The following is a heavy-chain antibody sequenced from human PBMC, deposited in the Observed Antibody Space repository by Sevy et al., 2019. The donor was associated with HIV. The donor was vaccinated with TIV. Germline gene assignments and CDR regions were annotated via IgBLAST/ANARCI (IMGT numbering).Heavy chain of an antibody. CDR3: ARDLYTAMVRGWFDP. D-gene: IGHD5-18*01. CDR2: ISSSGSTI. CDR1: GFTFSDYY. V-gene: IGHV3-11*01. Sequence: GGSRLSCAASGFTFSDYYMSWIRQAPGKGLEWVSYISSSGSTIYYADSVKGRFTISRDNAKNALYLQMNSLRAEDTAVYYCARDLYTAMVRGWFDPWGQGTLVTVSS. J-gene: IGHJ5*02.